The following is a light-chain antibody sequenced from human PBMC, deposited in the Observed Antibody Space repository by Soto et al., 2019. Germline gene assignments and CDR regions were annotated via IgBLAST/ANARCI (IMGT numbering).Light chain of an antibody. Sequence: AIQMTPSPSSLSASVADRVTIPCRASQGIRNELGWYQQKPGKAPKPLIYAASSLQSGVPSRFSGSGSGTDFTLTISSLQPEDFATYYGLQDDNYPRTFGQGTKWIS. CDR1: QGIRNE. J-gene: IGKJ1*01. V-gene: IGKV1-6*01. CDR3: LQDDNYPRT. CDR2: AAS.